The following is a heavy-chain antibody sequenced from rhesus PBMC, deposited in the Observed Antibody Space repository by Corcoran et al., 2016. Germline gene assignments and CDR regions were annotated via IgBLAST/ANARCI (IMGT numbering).Heavy chain of an antibody. CDR3: ARVRFNWGACDY. D-gene: IGHD7-45*01. CDR2: IGGSSGHT. Sequence: QVQLQESGPGLVKPSETLSLTCAVSGYSISSGYGWSWIRQPPGKGLEWIGDIGGSSGHTNQNTYPKSRVTISKDTSKNQFSLKLSSVTAADTAVYYWARVRFNWGACDYWGQGVLVTVAS. V-gene: IGHV4-127*01. CDR1: GYSISSGYG. J-gene: IGHJ4*01.